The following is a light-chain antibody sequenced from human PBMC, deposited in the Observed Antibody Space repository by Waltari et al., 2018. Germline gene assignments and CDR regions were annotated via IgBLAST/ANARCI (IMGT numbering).Light chain of an antibody. J-gene: IGKJ2*01. V-gene: IGKV4-1*01. CDR2: WAS. CDR3: QQYYRSPYT. Sequence: DIVMTQSPDSLGVSLGERATIHCQSSQSILDRSDNKTFLAWYHLKPGQPPRLLIYWASTRPGVPDRFSGSGSGTDFSLTISRLQAEDVGVYYCQQYYRSPYTFGQGTKLDFK. CDR1: QSILDRSDNKTF.